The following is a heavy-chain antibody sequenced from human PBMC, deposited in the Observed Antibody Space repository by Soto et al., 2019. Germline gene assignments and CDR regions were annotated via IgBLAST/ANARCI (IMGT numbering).Heavy chain of an antibody. J-gene: IGHJ4*02. CDR2: ISYDGSNK. D-gene: IGHD3-10*01. V-gene: IGHV3-30*03. Sequence: LRLSCAASGFTFSSYGMHWVRQAPGKGLEWVAVISYDGSNKYYADSVKDRFTISRDNSKNTLYLQMNSLRAEDTAVYYCASEPYYYGSGTPLLFDYWGQGTLVTVSS. CDR1: GFTFSSYG. CDR3: ASEPYYYGSGTPLLFDY.